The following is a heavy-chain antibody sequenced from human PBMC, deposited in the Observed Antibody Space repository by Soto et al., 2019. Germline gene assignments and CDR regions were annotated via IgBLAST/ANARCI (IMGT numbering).Heavy chain of an antibody. CDR3: VRGGRFDYYYGMDV. V-gene: IGHV1-69*12. CDR1: GGTFSSYA. CDR2: IIPIFGTA. D-gene: IGHD3-10*01. J-gene: IGHJ6*02. Sequence: QVQLVQSGAEVKKPGSSVKVSCKASGGTFSSYAISWVRQAPGQGLEWMGGIIPIFGTANYAQKFQGRVTITADEATSTAYMELSILRSEDTAVYYCVRGGRFDYYYGMDVWGQGTTVTVSS.